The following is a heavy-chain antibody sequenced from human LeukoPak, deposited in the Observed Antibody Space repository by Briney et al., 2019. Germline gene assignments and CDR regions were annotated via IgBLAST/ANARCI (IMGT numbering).Heavy chain of an antibody. D-gene: IGHD2-2*01. CDR1: GGTFSSYA. CDR3: ARERGSPPGDIVVVPVGFDP. CDR2: IIPIFGTA. J-gene: IGHJ5*02. V-gene: IGHV1-69*01. Sequence: GSSVKVSRKASGGTFSSYAISWVRQAPGQGLEWMGGIIPIFGTANYAQKFQGRVTITADESTSTAYMELSSLRSEDTAVYYCARERGSPPGDIVVVPVGFDPWGQGTLVTVSS.